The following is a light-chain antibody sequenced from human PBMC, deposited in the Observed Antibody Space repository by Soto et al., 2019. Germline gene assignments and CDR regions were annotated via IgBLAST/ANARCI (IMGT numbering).Light chain of an antibody. Sequence: VLTQSPGTLSLSPGDRATLACMASQSITGNYLAWHQQKPGQAPKLLIYGASTRAPGIPDRVVGSGSGRDFIRTISRLEADDVEMYHCHQYCSSARAFGQGTKLEIK. CDR3: HQYCSSARA. CDR2: GAS. CDR1: QSITGNY. V-gene: IGKV3-20*01. J-gene: IGKJ1*01.